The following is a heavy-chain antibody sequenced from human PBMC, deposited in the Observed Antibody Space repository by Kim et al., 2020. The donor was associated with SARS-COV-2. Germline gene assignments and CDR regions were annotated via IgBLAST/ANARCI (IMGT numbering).Heavy chain of an antibody. CDR2: IKSKTDGGTT. V-gene: IGHV3-15*01. D-gene: IGHD1-26*01. CDR1: GFTFSNAW. J-gene: IGHJ6*02. Sequence: GGSLRLSCAASGFTFSNAWMSWVRQAPGKGLEWVGRIKSKTDGGTTDYAAPVKGRFTISRDDSKNTLYLQMNSLKTEETAVYYCTTSTTNYYFYYGMDVWGQGTTVTVSS. CDR3: TTSTTNYYFYYGMDV.